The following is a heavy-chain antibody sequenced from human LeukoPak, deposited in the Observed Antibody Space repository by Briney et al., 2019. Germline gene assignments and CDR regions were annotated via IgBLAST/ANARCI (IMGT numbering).Heavy chain of an antibody. CDR2: IIPIFGTA. CDR3: ARGHGYSSSWYYFDY. J-gene: IGHJ4*02. V-gene: IGHV1-69*05. CDR1: GGTFSSYA. D-gene: IGHD6-13*01. Sequence: ASVKVSCKASGGTFSSYAISWVRQAPGQGLEWMGGIIPIFGTANYAQKFQGRVTITMDESTSTAYMELSSLRSEDTAVYYCARGHGYSSSWYYFDYWGQGTLVTVSS.